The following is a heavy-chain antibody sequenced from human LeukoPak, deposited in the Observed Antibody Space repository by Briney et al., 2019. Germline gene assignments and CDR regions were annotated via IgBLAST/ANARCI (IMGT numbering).Heavy chain of an antibody. D-gene: IGHD2/OR15-2a*01. J-gene: IGHJ4*02. Sequence: GGSLRLSCAASGFTFSSYGMHWVRQAPGKGLEWVAVIWYDGSNKYYADSVKGRFTISRDNSKNTLYLQMNSLRAEDTAVYYCARDVKALRYYLDYWGQGTLVTVSS. V-gene: IGHV3-33*01. CDR2: IWYDGSNK. CDR3: ARDVKALRYYLDY. CDR1: GFTFSSYG.